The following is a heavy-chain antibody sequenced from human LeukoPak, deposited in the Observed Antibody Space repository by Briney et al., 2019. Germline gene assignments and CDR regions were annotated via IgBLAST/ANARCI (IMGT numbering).Heavy chain of an antibody. V-gene: IGHV1-69*06. CDR1: GGTFSNYA. D-gene: IGHD3-10*01. CDR2: IIPMVGSA. Sequence: ASVKVSCKASGGTFSNYAISRGRHAPGQGFEWLGGIIPMVGSAKYAQKLQGRVTMTADTSTSTAYMELRSLRSDDTAVYYCARDRSRYYYGSGMGYWGQGTLVTVSS. J-gene: IGHJ4*02. CDR3: ARDRSRYYYGSGMGY.